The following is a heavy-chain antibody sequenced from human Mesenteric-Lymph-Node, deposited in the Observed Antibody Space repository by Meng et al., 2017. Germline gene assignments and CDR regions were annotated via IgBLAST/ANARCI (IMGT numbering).Heavy chain of an antibody. J-gene: IGHJ1*01. CDR3: ARDFGSDYYDSSGYYNAEYFQH. Sequence: GESLKISCAVSGFTFSNYAMSWVRQAPGKGLEWVSSISSSSSYIYYADSVKGRFTISRDNAKNSLYLQMNSLRAEDTAVYYCARDFGSDYYDSSGYYNAEYFQHWGQGTLVTVSS. D-gene: IGHD3-22*01. CDR2: ISSSSSYI. CDR1: GFTFSNYA. V-gene: IGHV3-21*01.